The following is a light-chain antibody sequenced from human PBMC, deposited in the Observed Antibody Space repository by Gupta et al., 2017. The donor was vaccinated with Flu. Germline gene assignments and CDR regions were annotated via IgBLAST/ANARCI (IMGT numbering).Light chain of an antibody. CDR1: VLTKQF. J-gene: IGLJ3*02. CDR3: QSGERGGSQVV. V-gene: IGLV3-25*01. CDR2: KEN. Sequence: GPTTTTTRSGDVLTKQFNCWYQQSPGEPPRLLVSKENTRPAMVAAGFCGTSFGTRATVTISPDQEEEEADYYCQSGERGGSQVVFGGGTKLTVL.